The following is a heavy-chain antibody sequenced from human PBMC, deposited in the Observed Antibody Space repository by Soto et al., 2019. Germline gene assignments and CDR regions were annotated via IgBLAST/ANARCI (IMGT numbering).Heavy chain of an antibody. CDR3: ARVGSCSGGSCYYYYYGMDV. D-gene: IGHD2-15*01. Sequence: GGSLRLSCAASGFTFSDYYMSWIRQAPGKGLEWVSYISSSGSTIYYADSVKGRFTISRDNAKNSLYLQMNSLRAEDTAVYYCARVGSCSGGSCYYYYYGMDVWGQGTTVTVSS. V-gene: IGHV3-11*01. J-gene: IGHJ6*02. CDR2: ISSSGSTI. CDR1: GFTFSDYY.